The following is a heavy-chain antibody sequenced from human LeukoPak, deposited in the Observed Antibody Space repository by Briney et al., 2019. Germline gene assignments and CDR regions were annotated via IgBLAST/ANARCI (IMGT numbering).Heavy chain of an antibody. D-gene: IGHD5-24*01. CDR1: GFTFSNYA. J-gene: IGHJ4*02. CDR2: ISGSGDTT. CDR3: AKPEIAVLGNNYFFGF. V-gene: IGHV3-23*01. Sequence: PGGSLRLSCDASGFTFSNYAMSWVRQAPGKGLEWVSSISGSGDTTYHANSVKGRFTISRDNSKNTLYLQMNSLRAEDMAVFYCAKPEIAVLGNNYFFGFWGQGNLVTVSS.